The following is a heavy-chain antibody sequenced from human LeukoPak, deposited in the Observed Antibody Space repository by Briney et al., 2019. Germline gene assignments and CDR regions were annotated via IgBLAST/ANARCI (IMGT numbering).Heavy chain of an antibody. Sequence: GASVKVSCTASGYSFTSYDINWVRQATGQGLEWMGWMNPNSGNTGYAQNFQGRVTMTRDTSIKTAYMELSNLTSEDTAVYYCARVIRYYYGMDVWGQGATVTVSS. J-gene: IGHJ6*02. CDR2: MNPNSGNT. CDR1: GYSFTSYD. CDR3: ARVIRYYYGMDV. V-gene: IGHV1-8*01.